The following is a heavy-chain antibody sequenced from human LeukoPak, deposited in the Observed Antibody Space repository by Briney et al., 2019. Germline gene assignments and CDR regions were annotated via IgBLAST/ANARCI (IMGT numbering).Heavy chain of an antibody. J-gene: IGHJ5*02. CDR2: ISGSGGST. D-gene: IGHD6-13*01. Sequence: GGSLRLSCAASGFTFSSYAMSWVRQAPGKGLEWVSAISGSGGSTYYADSVKGRFTISRDNSKNTLYLQMNSLRAEDTAVYYCAKVLHYSSWYPNWFDPWGQGTLVTVSS. CDR3: AKVLHYSSWYPNWFDP. CDR1: GFTFSSYA. V-gene: IGHV3-23*01.